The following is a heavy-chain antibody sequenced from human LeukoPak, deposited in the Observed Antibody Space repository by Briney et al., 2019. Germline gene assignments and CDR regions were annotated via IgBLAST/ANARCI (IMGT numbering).Heavy chain of an antibody. J-gene: IGHJ4*02. CDR1: GFTFSNYA. Sequence: GGSLRLSCAASGFTFSNYAMTWVRQAPGKGLEWVSVISGSGSNTDYADSVKGRFTISRDNSKNTLSLQMNSLRAEDTAVYYCARDDYYDSSGLDYWGQGTLVTVSS. CDR2: ISGSGSNT. V-gene: IGHV3-23*01. D-gene: IGHD3-22*01. CDR3: ARDDYYDSSGLDY.